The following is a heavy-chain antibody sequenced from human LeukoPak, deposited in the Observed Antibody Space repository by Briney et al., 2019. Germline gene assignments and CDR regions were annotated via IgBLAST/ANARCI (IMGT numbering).Heavy chain of an antibody. D-gene: IGHD6-19*01. V-gene: IGHV1-3*01. CDR2: INAGNGNT. CDR1: GYTFTSYA. CDR3: ARDRKGSGIMRSVAVAGTGDPFDY. J-gene: IGHJ4*02. Sequence: GASVKVSCKASGYTFTSYAMHWVRQAPGQRLEWMGWINAGNGNTKYSQKFQGRVTITRDTSASTAYMELSSLRSEDTAVYYCARDRKGSGIMRSVAVAGTGDPFDYWGQGTLVTVSS.